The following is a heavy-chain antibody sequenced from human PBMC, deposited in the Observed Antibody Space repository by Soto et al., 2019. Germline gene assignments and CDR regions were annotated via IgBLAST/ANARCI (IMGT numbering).Heavy chain of an antibody. CDR2: IWYYGSNK. V-gene: IGHV3-33*01. CDR3: ARGGVVVIPYYYYGMDV. J-gene: IGHJ6*02. CDR1: GFTFSSYG. D-gene: IGHD3-22*01. Sequence: QVQLVESGGGVVQPGRSLRLSCAASGFTFSSYGMHWVRQAPGKGLEWVAVIWYYGSNKYSADSVKGRFTISRDNSKNTLYLQMNSLSPEDTAVYYCARGGVVVIPYYYYGMDVWGQGTTVTVSS.